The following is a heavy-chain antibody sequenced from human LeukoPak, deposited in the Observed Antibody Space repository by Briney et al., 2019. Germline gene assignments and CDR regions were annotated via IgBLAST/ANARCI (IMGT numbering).Heavy chain of an antibody. V-gene: IGHV1-2*02. J-gene: IGHJ3*02. CDR3: ARYPMLTTDSPDTFDI. Sequence: GASVKVSCKASGYSFTGYYLHWVRQAPGQGLEWMGWINANSGGTSYAHKFQGRVTMTRDTSISTAYMELSRLRSDDTAVFYCARYPMLTTDSPDTFDIWGPGTMVTVSP. CDR2: INANSGGT. D-gene: IGHD4-17*01. CDR1: GYSFTGYY.